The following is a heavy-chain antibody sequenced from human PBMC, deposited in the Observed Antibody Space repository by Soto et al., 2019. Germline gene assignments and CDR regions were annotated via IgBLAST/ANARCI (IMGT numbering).Heavy chain of an antibody. CDR3: AHLRDSGSYGPFDY. J-gene: IGHJ4*02. Sequence: QITLKESGPTLVKPTQTLTLTCTFSGFSLSTSGVGVGWIRQPPGKALEWLALIYWDDDKRYSPSLKSRLTITKDTSKNQVVLTMTNMDPVDTATYYFAHLRDSGSYGPFDYWGQGTLVTVAS. V-gene: IGHV2-5*02. CDR2: IYWDDDK. CDR1: GFSLSTSGVG. D-gene: IGHD3-10*01.